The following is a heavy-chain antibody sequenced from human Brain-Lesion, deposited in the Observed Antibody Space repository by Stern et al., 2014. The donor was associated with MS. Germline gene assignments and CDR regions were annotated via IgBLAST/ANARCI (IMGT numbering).Heavy chain of an antibody. CDR2: SDHSGST. J-gene: IGHJ4*02. D-gene: IGHD6-13*01. CDR1: GGSISSSNW. V-gene: IGHV4-4*02. Sequence: VQLVESGPGLVKPSGTLSLTCAVSGGSISSSNWWSWVRQSPGKGLGWIGESDHSGSTIYNPSLKSRVTVSVEKSKNRFSLNLSSVPAADTAVYFCARFPASRPHVFDSWGQGTLVTVSS. CDR3: ARFPASRPHVFDS.